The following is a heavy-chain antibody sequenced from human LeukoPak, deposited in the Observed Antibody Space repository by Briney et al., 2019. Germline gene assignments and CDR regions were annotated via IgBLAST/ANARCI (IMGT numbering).Heavy chain of an antibody. V-gene: IGHV3-7*03. CDR2: IKVDGSEI. Sequence: GGSLRLSCSASGFSFRSYWMSWVRQAPGKGLEWVANIKVDGSEIYYVDSVKGRFTISRDNAKNSLYLQMNSLRVEDTAVYYCTSMITFGGVIATNWGQGTLVTVSS. CDR3: TSMITFGGVIATN. D-gene: IGHD3-16*02. J-gene: IGHJ4*02. CDR1: GFSFRSYW.